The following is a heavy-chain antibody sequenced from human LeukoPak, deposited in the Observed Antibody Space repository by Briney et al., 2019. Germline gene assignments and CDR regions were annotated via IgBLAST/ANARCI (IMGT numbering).Heavy chain of an antibody. D-gene: IGHD6-13*01. CDR1: GFPFSSYA. Sequence: GGSLRLSCTGSGFPFSSYAINWVRQAPGKGLEWVANIKQDGSEKYYVDSVKGRFTVSRDNAKNSLYLQMNSLRAEDTAVYYCARISIAAAGDFDYWGQGTLVTVSS. V-gene: IGHV3-7*05. CDR3: ARISIAAAGDFDY. J-gene: IGHJ4*02. CDR2: IKQDGSEK.